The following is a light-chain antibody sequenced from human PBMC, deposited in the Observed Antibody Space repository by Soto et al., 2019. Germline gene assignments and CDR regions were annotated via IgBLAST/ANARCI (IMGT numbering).Light chain of an antibody. CDR2: GAS. J-gene: IGKJ4*01. CDR1: QGNGST. V-gene: IGKV3-15*01. Sequence: EIVMTQSPATQSVSPGERATLSCRASQGNGSTLAWYQQKPGQTPRLLIYGASTRATGVPARFSGSGSGTEFTLTINSLQSEDFAVYYCQRYNNWPLTFGGGTKVEIK. CDR3: QRYNNWPLT.